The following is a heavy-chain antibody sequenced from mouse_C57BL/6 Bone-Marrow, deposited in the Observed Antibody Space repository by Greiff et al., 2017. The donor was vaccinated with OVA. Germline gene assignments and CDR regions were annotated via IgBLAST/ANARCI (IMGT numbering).Heavy chain of an antibody. CDR2: ISNLAYSI. D-gene: IGHD3-2*02. Sequence: EVQVVESGGGLVQPGGSLKLSCAASGFTFSDYGMAWVRQAPRKGPEWVAFISNLAYSIYYADTVTGRFTISRENAKNTLYLEMSSLRSEDTAMYYCARDSSGYADYAMDYWGQGTSVTVSS. V-gene: IGHV5-15*01. CDR3: ARDSSGYADYAMDY. CDR1: GFTFSDYG. J-gene: IGHJ4*01.